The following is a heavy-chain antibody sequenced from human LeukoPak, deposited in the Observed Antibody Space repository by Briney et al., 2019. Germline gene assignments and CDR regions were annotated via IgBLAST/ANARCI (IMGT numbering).Heavy chain of an antibody. CDR1: GLTVSSNY. CDR3: ARVEYSYGPYFDY. Sequence: PGGSLRLSCAASGLTVSSNYMSWVRQAPGKGLEWVSVIYSGGSTYYADSVKGRFTISRDNSKNTLYLQMNSLRAEDTAVYYCARVEYSYGPYFDYWGQGTLVTVSS. V-gene: IGHV3-66*01. J-gene: IGHJ4*02. CDR2: IYSGGST. D-gene: IGHD5-18*01.